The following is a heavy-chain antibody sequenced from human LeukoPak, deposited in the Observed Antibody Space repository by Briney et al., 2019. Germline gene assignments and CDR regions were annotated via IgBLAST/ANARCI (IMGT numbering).Heavy chain of an antibody. CDR1: GFTFDDYA. CDR2: ISWNGGSI. Sequence: GGSLRLSCAASGFTFDDYAMHWVRQAPGKGLEWVSGISWNGGSIVYADSVKGRFTISRDNAKNSLYLQMNSLRAEDTAIYYCVKPYYFSSGSLNWGQGTLVTVSS. D-gene: IGHD3-10*01. V-gene: IGHV3-9*01. J-gene: IGHJ4*02. CDR3: VKPYYFSSGSLN.